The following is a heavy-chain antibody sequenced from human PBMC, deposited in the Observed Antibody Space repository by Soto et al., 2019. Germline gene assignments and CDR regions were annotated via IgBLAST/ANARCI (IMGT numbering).Heavy chain of an antibody. D-gene: IGHD5-12*01. J-gene: IGHJ6*02. CDR3: AASYIGATITGYYYYGMDV. CDR1: GYSFISYG. CDR2: VDPADSYT. V-gene: IGHV5-10-1*01. Sequence: SQKNSGKVSGYSFISYGISWVRKIPGKGLEWMGRVDPADSYTNSSPSFQGHVTISADKSISTAYLQWSSLKASDTAMYYCAASYIGATITGYYYYGMDVWGQGTTVTVSS.